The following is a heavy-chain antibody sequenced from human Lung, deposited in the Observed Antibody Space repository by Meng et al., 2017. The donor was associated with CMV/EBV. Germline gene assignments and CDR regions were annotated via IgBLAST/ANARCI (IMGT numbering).Heavy chain of an antibody. CDR2: INTYKGNT. CDR3: ARSITNYRFDV. D-gene: IGHD2-2*01. CDR1: DYSFTSYG. V-gene: IGHV1-18*01. J-gene: IGHJ6*01. Sequence: ASXXVSCKASDYSFTSYGISWVRQAPGQGLEWMGWINTYKGNTSYAQKFQGRVTMTAETSTSTVYMELRGRRFDDTAIYYCARSITNYRFDVWGLGNAV.